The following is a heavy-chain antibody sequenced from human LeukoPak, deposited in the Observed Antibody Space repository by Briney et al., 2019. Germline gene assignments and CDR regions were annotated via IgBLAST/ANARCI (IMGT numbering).Heavy chain of an antibody. CDR3: ARDEDNWNYDY. J-gene: IGHJ4*02. CDR2: IRYDGSNT. V-gene: IGHV3-30*02. CDR1: GFTFSSYA. D-gene: IGHD1-7*01. Sequence: GGSLRLSCAASGFTFSSYAMHWVRQAPGKGLEWVAFIRYDGSNTYYADSVKGRFTISRDNAKNSLYLQMNSLRAEDTAVYYCARDEDNWNYDYWGQGTLVTVSS.